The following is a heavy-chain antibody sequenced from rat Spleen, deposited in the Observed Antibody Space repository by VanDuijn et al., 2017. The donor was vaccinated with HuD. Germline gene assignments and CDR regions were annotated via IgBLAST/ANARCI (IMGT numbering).Heavy chain of an antibody. CDR1: GFTFSNYY. CDR3: TTENYWFAY. J-gene: IGHJ3*01. CDR2: ISIGGNTA. D-gene: IGHD1-10*01. V-gene: IGHV5-27*01. Sequence: EVELVESGGGLVQPGRSLKLSCVASGFTFSNYYMAWVRQAPTKGLEWVAYISIGGNTAFYRDSVKGRFTISRDNAKSTLYLQMDSLRSEDTATYYCTTENYWFAYWGQGTLVTVSS.